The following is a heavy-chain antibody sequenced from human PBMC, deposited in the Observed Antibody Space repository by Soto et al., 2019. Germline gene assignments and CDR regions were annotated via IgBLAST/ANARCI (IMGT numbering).Heavy chain of an antibody. Sequence: GASVKVSCKASGYTFTSYAMHWVRQAPGQRLEWMGWINAGNGNTKYSQKFQGRVTITRDTSASTAYMELSSLRSEDTAVYYCARLPVPDTAMVYYYGMDVWGQGTTVTGSS. J-gene: IGHJ6*02. CDR3: ARLPVPDTAMVYYYGMDV. CDR2: INAGNGNT. CDR1: GYTFTSYA. V-gene: IGHV1-3*01. D-gene: IGHD5-18*01.